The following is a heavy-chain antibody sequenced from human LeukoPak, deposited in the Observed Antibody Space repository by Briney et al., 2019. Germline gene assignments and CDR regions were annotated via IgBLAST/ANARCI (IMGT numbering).Heavy chain of an antibody. Sequence: ASVKVSCKASGYTFTGYYMHCVRQAPGQGLEWMGRINPNSGGTNYAQKFQGRVTMTRDTSISTAYMELSRLRSDDTAVYYCARGYYDSSGYQIPYYYYMDVWGKGTTVTVSS. D-gene: IGHD3-22*01. V-gene: IGHV1-2*06. CDR3: ARGYYDSSGYQIPYYYYMDV. CDR1: GYTFTGYY. J-gene: IGHJ6*03. CDR2: INPNSGGT.